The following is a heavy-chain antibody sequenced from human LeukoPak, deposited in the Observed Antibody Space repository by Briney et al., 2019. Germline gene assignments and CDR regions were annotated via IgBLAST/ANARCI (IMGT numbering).Heavy chain of an antibody. J-gene: IGHJ4*02. V-gene: IGHV3-74*01. D-gene: IGHD3-9*01. CDR3: AKDVDSEGYFDY. CDR2: INSDGRSI. Sequence: GRSLRLSCAASGLTFSSYWMHWVRQAPGKGLVWVSRINSDGRSINYADSVKGRFTISRDNAKNTLYLQMNSLRVEDTAVYYCAKDVDSEGYFDYWGQGTLVTVS. CDR1: GLTFSSYW.